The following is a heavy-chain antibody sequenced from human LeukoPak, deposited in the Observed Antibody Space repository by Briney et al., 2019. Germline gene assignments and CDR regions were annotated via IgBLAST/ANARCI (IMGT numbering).Heavy chain of an antibody. CDR2: IIPILGIA. Sequence: GASVKVSCKASGGTFSSYAISWVRQAPGQGLEWMGRIIPILGIANYAQKFQGRVTITADKSTSTAYMELSSLRSEDTAVYYCARETLAYCGGDCPRGYYYYYGMDVWGQGTTVTVSS. CDR3: ARETLAYCGGDCPRGYYYYYGMDV. V-gene: IGHV1-69*04. D-gene: IGHD2-21*02. CDR1: GGTFSSYA. J-gene: IGHJ6*02.